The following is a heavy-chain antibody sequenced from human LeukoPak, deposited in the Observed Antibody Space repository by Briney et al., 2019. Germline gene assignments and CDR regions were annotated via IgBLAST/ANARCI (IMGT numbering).Heavy chain of an antibody. CDR3: ARDGFLEWLLYSYYFDY. Sequence: GGSLRLSCAASGFTFSSYWMSWVRQAPGKGLEWVSYISSGSSTMNYADSVKGRFTISRDNAKNSLYLQMNSLRVEDTAVYYCARDGFLEWLLYSYYFDYWGQGTLVTVSS. CDR1: GFTFSSYW. D-gene: IGHD3-3*01. J-gene: IGHJ4*02. CDR2: ISSGSSTM. V-gene: IGHV3-48*01.